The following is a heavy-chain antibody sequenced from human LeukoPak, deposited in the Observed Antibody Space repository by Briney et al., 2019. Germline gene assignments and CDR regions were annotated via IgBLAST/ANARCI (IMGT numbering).Heavy chain of an antibody. CDR1: GFTFSSYW. CDR2: INSDGSST. D-gene: IGHD5-18*01. CDR3: ARGGGYSYGLFDY. V-gene: IGHV3-74*01. Sequence: GGSLRLSCAASGFTFSSYWMHWVRQAPGKGLVWVSRINSDGSSTSYADSVKGRFTISRDNAKHTLYLQMNSLRAEDTAVYYCARGGGYSYGLFDYWGQGTLVTVSS. J-gene: IGHJ4*02.